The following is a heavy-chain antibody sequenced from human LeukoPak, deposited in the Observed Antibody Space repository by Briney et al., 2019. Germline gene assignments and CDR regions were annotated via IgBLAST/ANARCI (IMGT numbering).Heavy chain of an antibody. CDR2: IYHSGST. D-gene: IGHD5-18*01. J-gene: IGHJ4*02. Sequence: SETLSLTCAVSGGSISSGGYSWSWIRQPPGKGLEWIGYIYHSGSTYYNPSLKSRVTISVDRSKNQFSLKLSSVTAADTAVYYCARGRGYSLNFDYWGQGTLVTVSS. CDR1: GGSISSGGYS. V-gene: IGHV4-30-2*01. CDR3: ARGRGYSLNFDY.